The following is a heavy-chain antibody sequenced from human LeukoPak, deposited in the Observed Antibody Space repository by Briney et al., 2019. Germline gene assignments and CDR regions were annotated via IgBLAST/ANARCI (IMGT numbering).Heavy chain of an antibody. D-gene: IGHD4-11*01. J-gene: IGHJ4*02. V-gene: IGHV4-38-2*02. Sequence: TCTXSGYSISSGYYWGWIRQPPGKGLEWIGSIYHSGSTYYNPSLKSRVTISVDTSKNQFSLKLSSVTAADTAVYYCARENYSNYVVDYWGQGTLVTVSS. CDR2: IYHSGST. CDR1: GYSISSGYY. CDR3: ARENYSNYVVDY.